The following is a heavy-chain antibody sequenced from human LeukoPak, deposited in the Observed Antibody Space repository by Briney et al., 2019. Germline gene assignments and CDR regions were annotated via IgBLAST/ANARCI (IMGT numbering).Heavy chain of an antibody. V-gene: IGHV1-69*05. CDR2: IIPIFGTA. Sequence: GASVKVSCKASGGTFSNYAISWVRQAPGQGLEWMGGIIPIFGTANYAQKFQGRVTITTDESTSTAYMELSSLRSEDTAVYYCARGYGDYDYYYYMDVWGKGTTVTVSS. J-gene: IGHJ6*03. CDR1: GGTFSNYA. CDR3: ARGYGDYDYYYYMDV. D-gene: IGHD4-17*01.